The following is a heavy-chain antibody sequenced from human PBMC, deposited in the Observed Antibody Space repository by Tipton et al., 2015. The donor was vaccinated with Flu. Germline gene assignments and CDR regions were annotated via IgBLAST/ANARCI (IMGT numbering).Heavy chain of an antibody. Sequence: SLRLSCAASGFTFSSYSMNWVRQAPGKGLEWVSSISSSISYIYYADSVKGRFTISRDNAKNSLYLQMNSLRAEDTAVYYCARPNQSGSDIPSAFDIWGQGTMVTVSS. CDR2: ISSSISYI. D-gene: IGHD1-26*01. V-gene: IGHV3-21*01. CDR1: GFTFSSYS. CDR3: ARPNQSGSDIPSAFDI. J-gene: IGHJ3*02.